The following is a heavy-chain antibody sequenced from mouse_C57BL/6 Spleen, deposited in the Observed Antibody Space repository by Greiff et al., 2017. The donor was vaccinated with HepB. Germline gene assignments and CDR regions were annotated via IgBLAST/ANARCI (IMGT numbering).Heavy chain of an antibody. V-gene: IGHV1-18*01. CDR2: INPNNGGT. J-gene: IGHJ3*01. CDR1: GYTFTDYN. D-gene: IGHD2-5*01. Sequence: VQLKESGPELVKPGASVKIPCKASGYTFTDYNMDWVKQSHGKSLEWIGDINPNNGGTIYNQKFKGKATLTVDKSSSTAYMELRSLTSEDTAVYYCARDSNDWFAYWGQGTLVTVSA. CDR3: ARDSNDWFAY.